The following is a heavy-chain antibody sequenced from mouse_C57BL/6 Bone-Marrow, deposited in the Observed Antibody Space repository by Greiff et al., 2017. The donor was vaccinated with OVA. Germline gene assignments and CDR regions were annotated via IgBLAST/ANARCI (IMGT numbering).Heavy chain of an antibody. CDR2: IWGGGST. CDR3: AKPDYYGSSYSDLCDY. J-gene: IGHJ2*01. Sequence: VNVVESGPGLVAPSQSLSITCTVSGFSLTSYGVDWVRQPPGQGLEWLGVIWGGGSTNYNSALMSRRSIRKDNSKSQVFLKMNSLQTDDTAMFYWAKPDYYGSSYSDLCDYWGQGTTLTVSS. D-gene: IGHD1-1*01. CDR1: GFSLTSYG. V-gene: IGHV2-9*01.